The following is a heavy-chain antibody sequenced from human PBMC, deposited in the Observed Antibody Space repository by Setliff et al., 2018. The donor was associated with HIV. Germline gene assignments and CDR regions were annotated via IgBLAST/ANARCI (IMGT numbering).Heavy chain of an antibody. CDR3: ARLDCSSSSGFVAY. CDR2: IYTSGST. J-gene: IGHJ4*02. CDR1: GDSISTYC. Sequence: SEILSCTCTVSGDSISTYCWIWIRQPPGKGLEWIGNIYTSGSTNYNPSLTSRVTISVDTSKNQFSLKLSSVTAAATAVYYLARLDCSSSSGFVAYWGQGTLVTVSS. D-gene: IGHD2-2*01. V-gene: IGHV4-4*09.